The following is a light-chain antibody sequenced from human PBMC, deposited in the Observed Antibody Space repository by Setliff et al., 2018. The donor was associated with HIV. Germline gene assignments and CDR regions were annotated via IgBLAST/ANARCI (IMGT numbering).Light chain of an antibody. CDR3: GTWDSSLSAGV. Sequence: QSVLTQPPSVSAAPGQKVTISCSGSSSNIGNNYVSWYQQLPGTAPKLLIYENNKRPSGIPDRFSGSKSGTSATLGITGPQTGDEADYYCGTWDSSLSAGVFGTGTKVTVL. V-gene: IGLV1-51*02. CDR1: SSNIGNNY. J-gene: IGLJ1*01. CDR2: ENN.